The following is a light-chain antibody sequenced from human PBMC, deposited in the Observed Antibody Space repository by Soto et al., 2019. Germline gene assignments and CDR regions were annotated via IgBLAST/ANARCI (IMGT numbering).Light chain of an antibody. CDR2: EAS. J-gene: IGKJ1*01. CDR3: QQYITSPYA. CDR1: QSTSTW. V-gene: IGKV1-5*03. Sequence: DIQMTQSPSTLSASVGDRVTITCRASQSTSTWLAWYQQRPGKTPTLLISEASKLESGVPSRFIGSCSGTEFTLTISSLQPDEFATYYCQQYITSPYAFGQGNKVSSK.